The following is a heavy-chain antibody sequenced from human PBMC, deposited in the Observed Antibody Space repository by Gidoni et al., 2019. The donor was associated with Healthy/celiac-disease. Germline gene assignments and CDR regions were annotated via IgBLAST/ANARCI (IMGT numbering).Heavy chain of an antibody. Sequence: QLQLQESGPGLVKPSETLSLTCTVSGGSISSSSYYWGWIRQPPGKGLEWIGSIYYSGSTYYNPSLKGRVTISVDTSKNQFSLKLSSVTAADTAVYYCARRPKDDYYGMDVWGQGTTVTVSS. CDR2: IYYSGST. J-gene: IGHJ6*02. CDR3: ARRPKDDYYGMDV. D-gene: IGHD6-25*01. V-gene: IGHV4-39*01. CDR1: GGSISSSSYY.